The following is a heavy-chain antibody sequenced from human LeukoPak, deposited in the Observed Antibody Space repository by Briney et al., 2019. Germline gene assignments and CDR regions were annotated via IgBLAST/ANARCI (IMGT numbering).Heavy chain of an antibody. CDR1: GGSISSYY. Sequence: SETLSLTCTVSGGSISSYYWSWIRQPPGKGLEWIGYIYYSGSTNYNPSLKSRVTISVDTSKNQFSLKLSSVTAADTAVYYCARGRWELPKWGQGTLVTVSS. J-gene: IGHJ4*02. CDR3: ARGRWELPK. V-gene: IGHV4-59*01. D-gene: IGHD1-26*01. CDR2: IYYSGST.